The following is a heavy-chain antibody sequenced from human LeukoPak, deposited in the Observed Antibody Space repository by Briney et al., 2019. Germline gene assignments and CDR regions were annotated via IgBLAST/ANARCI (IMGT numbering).Heavy chain of an antibody. J-gene: IGHJ2*01. D-gene: IGHD4-17*01. CDR3: ARVPTVTGRGHWYFDL. CDR2: ISSGGSTI. V-gene: IGHV3-11*01. Sequence: GGSLRLSCAVSGFTFSDYYMSWIRQAPGKGLEWVSYISSGGSTISHADSVKGRFTISRDNAENSLYLQMNSLRAEDTAVYYCARVPTVTGRGHWYFDLWGRGTLVTVSS. CDR1: GFTFSDYY.